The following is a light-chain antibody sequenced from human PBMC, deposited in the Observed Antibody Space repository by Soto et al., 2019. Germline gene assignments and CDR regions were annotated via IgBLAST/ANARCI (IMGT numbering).Light chain of an antibody. CDR1: QSVDNN. Sequence: EIVMTQSPVTLSVSPGERATLSCRASQSVDNNLVWYQQRAGQSPRLLIYAASVRANDITARFSGSGSGTEFTLTISSLQPEDVATYLCQRYNSALRTFGQGTRLEIK. J-gene: IGKJ5*01. V-gene: IGKV3D-15*01. CDR2: AAS. CDR3: QRYNSALRT.